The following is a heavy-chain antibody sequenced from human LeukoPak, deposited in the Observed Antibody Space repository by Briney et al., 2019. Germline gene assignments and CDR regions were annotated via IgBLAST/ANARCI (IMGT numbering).Heavy chain of an antibody. CDR3: ARGESIAARPLDY. D-gene: IGHD6-6*01. J-gene: IGHJ4*02. CDR2: IYYSGNT. Sequence: PSETLSLTCTVSGVSISSYYWSWIRQPPGKGLEWIGYIYYSGNTNYNPSLKSRVTISVDTSKNQFSLKLSSVTAADTAVYYCARGESIAARPLDYWGQGTLVTVSS. V-gene: IGHV4-59*01. CDR1: GVSISSYY.